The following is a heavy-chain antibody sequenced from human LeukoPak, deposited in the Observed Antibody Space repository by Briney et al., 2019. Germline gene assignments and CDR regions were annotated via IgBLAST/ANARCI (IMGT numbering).Heavy chain of an antibody. CDR1: GYTFTSYG. CDR2: ISAYNGNT. J-gene: IGHJ4*02. D-gene: IGHD6-19*01. Sequence: ASVKVSCKASGYTFTSYGMSWVRQAPGQGLEWMGWISAYNGNTNYAQKLQGRVTMTTDTSTSTAYLALRSLRSDDTAVYYCARVGIAVAGSSADYWGQGTLVTVSS. CDR3: ARVGIAVAGSSADY. V-gene: IGHV1-18*01.